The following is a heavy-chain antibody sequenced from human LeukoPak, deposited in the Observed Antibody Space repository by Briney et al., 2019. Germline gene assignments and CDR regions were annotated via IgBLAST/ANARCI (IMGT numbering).Heavy chain of an antibody. CDR3: ARGDYGDLYFDY. D-gene: IGHD4-17*01. CDR2: IYHSGST. CDR1: GGSISSGGYS. Sequence: PSETLSLTCAVSGGSISSGGYSWSWIRQPPGKGLEWIGYIYHSGSTYYNPSPKSRVTISVDRSKNQFSLKLSSVTAADTAVYYCARGDYGDLYFDYWGQGTLVTVSS. J-gene: IGHJ4*02. V-gene: IGHV4-30-2*01.